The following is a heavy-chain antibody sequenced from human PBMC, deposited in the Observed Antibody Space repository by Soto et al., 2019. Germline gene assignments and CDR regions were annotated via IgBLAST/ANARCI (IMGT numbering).Heavy chain of an antibody. CDR3: ASYNSGWYYEH. D-gene: IGHD6-19*01. J-gene: IGHJ4*02. Sequence: GGSLRLSCAASGFTFSSYAMSWVRQAPGKGLEWVSAISGNGGRTYYADSVKGRFTISRDNSKNTLYVQMNSLRAEDTAVYYCASYNSGWYYEHWGQGTLVTVSS. CDR1: GFTFSSYA. V-gene: IGHV3-23*01. CDR2: ISGNGGRT.